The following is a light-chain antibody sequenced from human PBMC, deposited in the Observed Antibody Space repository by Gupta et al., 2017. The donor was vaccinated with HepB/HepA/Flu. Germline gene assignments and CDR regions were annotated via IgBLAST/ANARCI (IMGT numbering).Light chain of an antibody. J-gene: IGLJ2*01. V-gene: IGLV2-14*03. CDR3: SSYAYSSTLII. CDR1: SRDIGDYDF. CDR2: DVV. Sequence: QSALTHPASVSGSPGQSITLSCTGTSRDIGDYDFVCWYQQHPGKAPNLLIYDVVRRPSGVSNRFSGSKSGNTASLTISGLQVEDEADYYCSSYAYSSTLIIFGGGTKLTVL.